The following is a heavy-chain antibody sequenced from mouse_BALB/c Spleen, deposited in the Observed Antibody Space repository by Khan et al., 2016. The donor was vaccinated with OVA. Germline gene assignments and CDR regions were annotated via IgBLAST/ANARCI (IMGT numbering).Heavy chain of an antibody. V-gene: IGHV2-4-1*01. J-gene: IGHJ3*01. D-gene: IGHD2-14*01. Sequence: VQLQESGPGLVQPSQSLSITCTVSGFSLTTYGIHWVRQSPGKGLEWLGLIWSGGNTDYNAAFISRLSISKENYKSQVFFKMNSLQADDTAIYYCARNSYMYDFTYWGQGTLVTVSA. CDR3: ARNSYMYDFTY. CDR1: GFSLTTYG. CDR2: IWSGGNT.